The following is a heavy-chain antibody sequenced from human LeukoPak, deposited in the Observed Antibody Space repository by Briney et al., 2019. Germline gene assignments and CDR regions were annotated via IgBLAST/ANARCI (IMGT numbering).Heavy chain of an antibody. J-gene: IGHJ4*02. CDR3: ARGGKYYDYVWGSYIFDY. CDR2: IYYSGST. V-gene: IGHV4-59*01. Sequence: PSETLSLTCTVPGDPMSRYYWSWIRQPPGKGLEWIGYIYYSGSTNYNPSLKSRVTMSVDTSKNKFSLNLSSVTAADTAVYYCARGGKYYDYVWGSYIFDYWGQGTLVTVSS. D-gene: IGHD3-16*01. CDR1: GDPMSRYY.